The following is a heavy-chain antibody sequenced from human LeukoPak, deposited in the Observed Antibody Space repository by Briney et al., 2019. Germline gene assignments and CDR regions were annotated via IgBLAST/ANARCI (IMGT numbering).Heavy chain of an antibody. CDR1: GFTFSSYA. J-gene: IGHJ4*02. D-gene: IGHD6-13*01. CDR2: IRSKAYGGTT. Sequence: GGSLRLSCAASGFTFSSYAMSWVRQAPGKGLEWVGFIRSKAYGGTTEYAASVKGRFTIPRDDSKSIAYLQMNSLKTEDTAVYYCTRDPRPYSSSWYFDYWGQGTLVTVSS. CDR3: TRDPRPYSSSWYFDY. V-gene: IGHV3-49*04.